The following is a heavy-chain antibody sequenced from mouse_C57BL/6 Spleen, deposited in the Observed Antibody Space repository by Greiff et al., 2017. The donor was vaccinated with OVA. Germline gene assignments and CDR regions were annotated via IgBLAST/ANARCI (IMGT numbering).Heavy chain of an antibody. V-gene: IGHV5-17*01. Sequence: EVMLVESGGGLVKPGGSLKLSCAASGFTFSDYGMHWVRQAPEKGLEWVAYISSGSSTIYYADTVKGRFTISRDNAKNTLFLQMTSLRSEDTAMYYCARGDYEYAEGGGFAYWGQGTLVTVSA. CDR2: ISSGSSTI. D-gene: IGHD2-4*01. J-gene: IGHJ3*01. CDR1: GFTFSDYG. CDR3: ARGDYEYAEGGGFAY.